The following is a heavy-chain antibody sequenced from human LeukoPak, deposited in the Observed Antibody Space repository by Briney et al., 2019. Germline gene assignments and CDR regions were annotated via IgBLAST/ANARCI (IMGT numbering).Heavy chain of an antibody. Sequence: GGSLRLSCAASGFTFSSYAMHWFRQAPGKGLEWVAVISYDGSNKYYADSVKGRFTISRDNSKNTLYLQMNSLRAEDTAVYYCARDTRDYWGQGTLVTVSS. D-gene: IGHD2-15*01. V-gene: IGHV3-30*01. CDR2: ISYDGSNK. CDR3: ARDTRDY. J-gene: IGHJ4*02. CDR1: GFTFSSYA.